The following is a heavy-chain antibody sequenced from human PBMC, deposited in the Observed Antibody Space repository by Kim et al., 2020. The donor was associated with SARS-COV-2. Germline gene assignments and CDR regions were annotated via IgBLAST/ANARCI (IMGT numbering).Heavy chain of an antibody. Sequence: GRFTISRDNSTNRLYLQMNSLRAEDTAVYYCANKYSSGWSPDYYYYGMDVWGQGTTVTVSS. J-gene: IGHJ6*02. D-gene: IGHD6-19*01. CDR3: ANKYSSGWSPDYYYYGMDV. V-gene: IGHV3-30*13.